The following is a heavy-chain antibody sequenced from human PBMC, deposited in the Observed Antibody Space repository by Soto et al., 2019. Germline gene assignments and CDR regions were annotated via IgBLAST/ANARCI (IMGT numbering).Heavy chain of an antibody. CDR1: GDSVSSNSAA. V-gene: IGHV6-1*01. CDR3: ARGGASSKWLDP. Sequence: PSQTLSLTCAISGDSVSSNSAAWNWIRQSPSRGLEWLGRTYYRSKWYNDYAVSVKSRITINPDTSKNQFSLKLTSLTATDTAVYYCARGGASSKWLDPWGQGTLVTVSS. CDR2: TYYRSKWYN. J-gene: IGHJ5*02.